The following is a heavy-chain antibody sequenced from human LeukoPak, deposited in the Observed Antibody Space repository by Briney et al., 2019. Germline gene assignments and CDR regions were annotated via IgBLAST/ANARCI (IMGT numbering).Heavy chain of an antibody. CDR1: GGPISSSNYY. V-gene: IGHV4-39*07. J-gene: IGHJ4*02. CDR2: IYYSGST. Sequence: SETLSLTCTVSGGPISSSNYYWGWIRLPPGKGLEWIASIYYSGSTYYNPSLKSRVTISVDTSKNQFSLKLTSVTAADTAVYYCARDIGGPQDYWGQGTLVTVSS. CDR3: ARDIGGPQDY. D-gene: IGHD2-15*01.